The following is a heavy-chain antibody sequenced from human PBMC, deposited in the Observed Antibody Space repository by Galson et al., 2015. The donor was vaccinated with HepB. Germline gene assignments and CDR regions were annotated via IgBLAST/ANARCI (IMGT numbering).Heavy chain of an antibody. CDR3: AKDVWYCSSTSCYTLDY. CDR2: ISYDGSNK. Sequence: SLRLSCAASGFTFSSYGMHWVRQAPGKGLEWVAVISYDGSNKYYADSVKGRFTISRDNSKNTLYLQMNSLRAEDTAVYYCAKDVWYCSSTSCYTLDYWGQGTLVTVSS. V-gene: IGHV3-30*18. CDR1: GFTFSSYG. J-gene: IGHJ4*02. D-gene: IGHD2-2*02.